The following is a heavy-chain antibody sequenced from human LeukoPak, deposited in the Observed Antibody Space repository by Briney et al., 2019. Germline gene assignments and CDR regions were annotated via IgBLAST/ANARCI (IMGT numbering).Heavy chain of an antibody. CDR1: GFTFNPYA. J-gene: IGHJ4*02. V-gene: IGHV3-23*01. CDR3: AKASRQAAVASPLDY. Sequence: GGSLRLSCAASGFTFNPYAMSWVRQAPGKGLEWVAVIDGVGDRTYYADSVKGRFTISRDNSKDPLFLQMNSLKADDTAVYYCAKASRQAAVASPLDYWGQGSLVTVSS. D-gene: IGHD6-19*01. CDR2: IDGVGDRT.